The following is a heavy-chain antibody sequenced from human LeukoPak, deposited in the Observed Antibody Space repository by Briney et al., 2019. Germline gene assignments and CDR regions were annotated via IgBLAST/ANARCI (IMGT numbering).Heavy chain of an antibody. Sequence: SETLSLTCAVSGGSISSGGYSWSWIRQPPGKGLEWMGGIYHSGSTYYNPSLESRVTISVDTSKNQFSLKLSSVTAADTAVYYCARLEGWYYYGSGAPGGFDPWGQGTLVTVSS. CDR2: IYHSGST. CDR3: ARLEGWYYYGSGAPGGFDP. D-gene: IGHD3-10*01. J-gene: IGHJ5*02. CDR1: GGSISSGGYS. V-gene: IGHV4-30-2*03.